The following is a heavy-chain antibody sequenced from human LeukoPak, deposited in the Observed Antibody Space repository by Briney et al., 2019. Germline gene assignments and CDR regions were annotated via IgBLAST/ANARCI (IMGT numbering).Heavy chain of an antibody. D-gene: IGHD3-10*01. CDR2: IYYSGST. Sequence: SETLSLTCTVSGGSISSYYWSWIRQPPGEGLEWIGYIYYSGSTNYNPSLKSRVTISVDTSKNQFSLKLSSVTAADTAVYYCARSYYYGSGSYDYWGQGTPVTVSS. CDR3: ARSYYYGSGSYDY. V-gene: IGHV4-59*01. J-gene: IGHJ4*02. CDR1: GGSISSYY.